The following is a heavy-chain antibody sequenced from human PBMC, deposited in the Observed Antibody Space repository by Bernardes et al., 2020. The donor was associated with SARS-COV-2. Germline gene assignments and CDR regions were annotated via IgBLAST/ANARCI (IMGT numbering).Heavy chain of an antibody. CDR1: GGSFSGYY. CDR3: ARGRTGTRHWFDP. V-gene: IGHV4-34*01. J-gene: IGHJ5*02. CDR2: INHSGST. D-gene: IGHD1-1*01. Sequence: SETLSLTCAVYGGSFSGYYWSWIRQPPGKGLEWIGEINHSGSTNYNPSLKSRVTISVDTSKNQFSLKLSSVTAADTAVYYCARGRTGTRHWFDPWGQGTLVTVSS.